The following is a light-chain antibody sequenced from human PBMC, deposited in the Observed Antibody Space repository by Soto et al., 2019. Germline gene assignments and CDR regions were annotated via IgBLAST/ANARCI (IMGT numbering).Light chain of an antibody. Sequence: QSARTQPASVSGSPGQSITISCTGTSSDVGGYNYVSWYQQHPGKAPKLMIYDVSNRPSGVSNRFSGSKSGNTASLTISGLQAEDEADYYCSSYTSSSTHNYVFGTGTKLTVL. V-gene: IGLV2-14*01. CDR3: SSYTSSSTHNYV. CDR1: SSDVGGYNY. CDR2: DVS. J-gene: IGLJ1*01.